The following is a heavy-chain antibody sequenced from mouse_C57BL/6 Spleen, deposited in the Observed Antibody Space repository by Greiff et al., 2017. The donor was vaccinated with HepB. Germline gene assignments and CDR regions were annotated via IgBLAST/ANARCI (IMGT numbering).Heavy chain of an antibody. CDR2: ISSGGDYI. Sequence: EVMLVESGEGLVKPGGSLKLSCAASGFTFSSYAMSWVRQTPEKRLEWVAYISSGGDYIYYADTVKGPFTISRDNARNTRYLQMSSLKSEDTAMYYCTRETTVVAPYAMDYWGQGTSVTVSS. J-gene: IGHJ4*01. V-gene: IGHV5-9-1*02. CDR3: TRETTVVAPYAMDY. D-gene: IGHD1-1*01. CDR1: GFTFSSYA.